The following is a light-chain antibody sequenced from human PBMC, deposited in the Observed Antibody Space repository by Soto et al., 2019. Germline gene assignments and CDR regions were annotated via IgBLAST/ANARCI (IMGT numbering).Light chain of an antibody. Sequence: QSALTQPASVSGSPEQSVTIPCTGTSSYVGAYNYVSWYQQHPGKAPKLMIYEVSNRPSGVSNRFSGSKSGNTASLTISGLQAEDEADYYCNSYTGSSTRFVFGTGTKLTVL. CDR3: NSYTGSSTRFV. CDR2: EVS. CDR1: SSYVGAYNY. V-gene: IGLV2-14*01. J-gene: IGLJ1*01.